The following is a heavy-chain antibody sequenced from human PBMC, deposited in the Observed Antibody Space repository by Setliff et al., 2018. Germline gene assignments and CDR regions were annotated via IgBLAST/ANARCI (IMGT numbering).Heavy chain of an antibody. Sequence: VASVKVSCKASGYTFTSYYMHWVRQAPGQGLEWMGIINPSGGSTSYAQKFQGRVTMTRDTSTSTVYMELSSLRSEDTAVYYCARDSAILEWSYYYYYMDVWGKGTTVTVSS. V-gene: IGHV1-46*03. CDR3: ARDSAILEWSYYYYYMDV. J-gene: IGHJ6*03. D-gene: IGHD3-3*01. CDR2: INPSGGST. CDR1: GYTFTSYY.